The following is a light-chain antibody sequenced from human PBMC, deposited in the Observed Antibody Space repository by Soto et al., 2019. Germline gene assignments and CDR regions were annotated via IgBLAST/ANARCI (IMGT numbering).Light chain of an antibody. V-gene: IGKV1-9*01. CDR1: QDISSF. CDR2: AAS. J-gene: IGKJ2*01. Sequence: DIQLTQSPSFLSASVGDRVTITCRASQDISSFLARYQQKAGKAPKLLIFAASTLQSGVPSRFSGSGSGTEFTLTISSLQPEDFATYYCQQLKTYPRTFGQGTKLEIK. CDR3: QQLKTYPRT.